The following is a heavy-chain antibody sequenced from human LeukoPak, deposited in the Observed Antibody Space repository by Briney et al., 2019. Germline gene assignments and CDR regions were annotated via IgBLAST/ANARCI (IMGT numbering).Heavy chain of an antibody. V-gene: IGHV3-49*03. J-gene: IGHJ4*02. CDR3: TREKRYFDWFQADY. CDR2: IRNQAYGGTA. CDR1: GFTFSDYA. Sequence: GGSLRLSCAASGFTFSDYAMSWFRQAPGKGLEWVGFIRNQAYGGTAEYAASVEGRCTISRDDSKTIAYLEMNSLKTEGTAMYYCTREKRYFDWFQADYWGQGIQVTVSS. D-gene: IGHD3-9*01.